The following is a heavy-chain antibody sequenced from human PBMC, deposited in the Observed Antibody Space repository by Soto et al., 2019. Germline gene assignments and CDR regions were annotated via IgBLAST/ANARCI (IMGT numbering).Heavy chain of an antibody. J-gene: IGHJ4*01. CDR1: GFIFSNYL. V-gene: IGHV3-15*07. CDR3: TTDSYMTNIIVRFDY. Sequence: WGALRLSCAASGFIFSNYLCNWGRPAPGKGLAGVGRVKSKTDGGTTDFAAPVKGRFAISRDDSKNMVYLEMNSLKTEDTAIYYCTTDSYMTNIIVRFDYWGHGTLVTVSS. CDR2: VKSKTDGGTT. D-gene: IGHD4-17*01.